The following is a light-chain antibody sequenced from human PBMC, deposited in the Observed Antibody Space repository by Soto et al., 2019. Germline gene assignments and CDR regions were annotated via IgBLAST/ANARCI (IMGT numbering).Light chain of an antibody. CDR1: QGISSF. V-gene: IGKV1-39*01. CDR3: QQSFSSPVT. Sequence: IQMTQSPSSLSASVGDRATIICRASQGISSFLNWHQQKVGKAPKVLMYAAASPQSGVPSRFSGSGSGTHFTLTISSLQPEDSATYYCQQSFSSPVTFGGGTK. J-gene: IGKJ4*02. CDR2: AAA.